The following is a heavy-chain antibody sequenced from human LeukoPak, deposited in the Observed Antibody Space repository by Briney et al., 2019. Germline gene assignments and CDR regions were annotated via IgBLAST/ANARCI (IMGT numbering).Heavy chain of an antibody. J-gene: IGHJ4*02. D-gene: IGHD4-11*01. CDR2: IWYDGSNK. CDR3: ARDLHDPEADY. Sequence: PGGSLRLSCAASGFTFSSYGMHWVRQAPGKGLEWVAVIWYDGSNKYYADSVKGRFTISRDNSKNTLYLQMNSLRAEDTAVYYCARDLHDPEADYWGQGTLVTVSS. V-gene: IGHV3-33*01. CDR1: GFTFSSYG.